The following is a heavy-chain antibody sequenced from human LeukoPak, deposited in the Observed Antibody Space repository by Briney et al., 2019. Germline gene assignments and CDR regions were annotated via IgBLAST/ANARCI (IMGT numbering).Heavy chain of an antibody. CDR3: ARDLGAYAFDI. CDR2: IYYSGST. J-gene: IGHJ3*02. CDR1: GGSISSYY. Sequence: SETLSLTCTVSGGSISSYYWSWIRQPPGKGLEWIGYIYYSGSTNYNPSLKSRVTISEDTSKNQFSLKLSSVTAADTAVYYCARDLGAYAFDIWGQGTMVTVSS. V-gene: IGHV4-59*01. D-gene: IGHD7-27*01.